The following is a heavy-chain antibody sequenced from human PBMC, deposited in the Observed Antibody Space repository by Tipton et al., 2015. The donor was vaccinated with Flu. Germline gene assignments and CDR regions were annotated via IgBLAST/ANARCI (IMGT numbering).Heavy chain of an antibody. CDR1: GDSIRSDYY. V-gene: IGHV4-38-2*02. J-gene: IGHJ5*02. CDR2: IFHTGNT. CDR3: ARRTYSNYVSEPKNWFDP. Sequence: TLSLTCTVSGDSIRSDYYWGWIRQSPGKGLEWIGNIFHTGNTYHNPSLKSRVSISVDRSKNQFALKVISVTAADTAVYYCARRTYSNYVSEPKNWFDPWGQGILVTVSS. D-gene: IGHD4-11*01.